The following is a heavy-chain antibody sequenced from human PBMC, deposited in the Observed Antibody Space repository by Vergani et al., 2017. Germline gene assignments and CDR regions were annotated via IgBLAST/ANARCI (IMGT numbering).Heavy chain of an antibody. CDR2: ISGSGGST. CDR1: GFTFSSYA. D-gene: IGHD3-9*01. V-gene: IGHV3-23*01. Sequence: EVQLLESGGGLVQPGGSLRLSCAASGFTFSSYAMSWVRQAPGKGLEWVSAISGSGGSTYYADSVKGRFTISRDNSKNTLYLQMNSLRAEDTAVYYCAKKHRSTENFDWVPMLXFDYWGQGTLVTVSS. CDR3: AKKHRSTENFDWVPMLXFDY. J-gene: IGHJ4*02.